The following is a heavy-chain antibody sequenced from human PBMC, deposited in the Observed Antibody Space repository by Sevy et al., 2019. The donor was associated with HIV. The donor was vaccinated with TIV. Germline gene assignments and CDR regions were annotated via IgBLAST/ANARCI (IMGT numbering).Heavy chain of an antibody. J-gene: IGHJ1*01. CDR1: GFSFDDYA. CDR2: ISWNSAFI. CDR3: VKDGGSGSGPSAEYFHH. Sequence: GGSLRLSCAVYGFSFDDYAMHWVRQVPGKGLEWVAGISWNSAFIGYADSVKGRYTISRDNAKNSLYLQINSLIPEDTALYYCVKDGGSGSGPSAEYFHHWGQGTLLTVSS. D-gene: IGHD6-19*01. V-gene: IGHV3-9*01.